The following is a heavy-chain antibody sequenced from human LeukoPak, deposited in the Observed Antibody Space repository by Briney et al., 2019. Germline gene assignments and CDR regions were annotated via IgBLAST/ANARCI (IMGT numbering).Heavy chain of an antibody. CDR1: GFTFSDYY. V-gene: IGHV3-11*03. CDR2: ISSSSSYT. CDR3: ARSPRYCSSTSCQGGNWFDP. J-gene: IGHJ5*02. D-gene: IGHD2-2*01. Sequence: NSGGSLILSCAASGFTFSDYYMSWIRQAPGKGLEGVSYISSSSSYTNYADSVKGRFTISRDNAKNSLYLQMNSLRAEDTAVYYCARSPRYCSSTSCQGGNWFDPWGQGTLVTVSS.